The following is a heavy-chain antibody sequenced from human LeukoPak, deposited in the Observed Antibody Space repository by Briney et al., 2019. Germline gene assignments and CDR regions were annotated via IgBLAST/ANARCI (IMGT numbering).Heavy chain of an antibody. CDR3: ARDPTGDDYYFDY. CDR1: GFTFSSYS. V-gene: IGHV3-48*02. D-gene: IGHD7-27*01. Sequence: SGGSLRLSCAASGFTFSSYSMNWVRQAPGKGLEWVSYISSSSTIYYADSVKGRFTISRDNAKNSLYLQMNSLRDEDTAVYYCARDPTGDDYYFDYWGQGTLVTVSS. J-gene: IGHJ4*02. CDR2: ISSSSTI.